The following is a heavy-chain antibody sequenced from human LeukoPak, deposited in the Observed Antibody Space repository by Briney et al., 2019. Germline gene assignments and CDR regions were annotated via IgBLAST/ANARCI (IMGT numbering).Heavy chain of an antibody. Sequence: SVKVSCKASGFTFTSSAVQWVRQARGQRHEWIGWIVVGSGNTNYAQKFQERVTITRDMSTSTAYMELSSLRSEDTAVYYCAAAAAPIRYSSSWYLAYWGQGTLVTVSS. V-gene: IGHV1-58*01. CDR3: AAAAAPIRYSSSWYLAY. J-gene: IGHJ4*02. CDR1: GFTFTSSA. D-gene: IGHD6-13*01. CDR2: IVVGSGNT.